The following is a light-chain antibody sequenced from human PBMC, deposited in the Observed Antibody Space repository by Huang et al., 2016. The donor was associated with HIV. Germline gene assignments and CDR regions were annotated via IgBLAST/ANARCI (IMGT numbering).Light chain of an antibody. J-gene: IGKJ2*01. CDR1: QSVSGY. CDR2: DVS. V-gene: IGKV3-11*01. CDR3: QQRSNWPTYT. Sequence: EIVLTQSPATLSLSPGERATLSCRASQSVSGYLAWYQHKPGPAPRLLIYDVSIRATGVPARFSGSGSGTDFALTISSLEPEDFAVYYCQQRSNWPTYTFGQGTKLVIK.